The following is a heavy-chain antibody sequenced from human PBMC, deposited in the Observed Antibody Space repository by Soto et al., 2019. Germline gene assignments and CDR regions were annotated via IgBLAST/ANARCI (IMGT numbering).Heavy chain of an antibody. V-gene: IGHV1-24*01. J-gene: IGHJ5*02. CDR3: AAGVLAWFDP. CDR1: GYTLSELS. CDR2: FDPEDGET. Sequence: GASVKVSCKVSGYTLSELSMHWVRQAPGKGLEWMGGFDPEDGETIYAQKFQGRVTMTEDTSTDTAYMELSSLRSEDTAVDYCAAGVLAWFDPWGQGTLVTVSS.